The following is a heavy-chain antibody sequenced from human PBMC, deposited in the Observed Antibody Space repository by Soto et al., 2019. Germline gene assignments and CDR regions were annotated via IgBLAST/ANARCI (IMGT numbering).Heavy chain of an antibody. J-gene: IGHJ5*02. CDR2: ISHSGNT. CDR1: GGSMSSGDYY. CDR3: VRGVEYYSSSSSWFDP. Sequence: QVQLQESGPGLVNPSQTLSLTCTVSGGSMSSGDYYWSWIRQPPGKGLEWIGYISHSGNTYYNPSLRSRNSLSIDTSNKQFSLQVTSVTAADAAVYYCVRGVEYYSSSSSWFDPWGQGTLVAVSS. D-gene: IGHD6-6*01. V-gene: IGHV4-30-4*01.